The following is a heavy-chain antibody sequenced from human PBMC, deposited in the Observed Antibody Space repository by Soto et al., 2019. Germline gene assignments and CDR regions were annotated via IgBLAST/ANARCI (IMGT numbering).Heavy chain of an antibody. V-gene: IGHV4-59*01. CDR1: GGSFSGYY. J-gene: IGHJ6*03. Sequence: SETLSLTCAVYGGSFSGYYWSWIRQPPGKALECIGYIYYSGSTNYNPSLKSRVTISVDTSKNQFSLKLSSVTAADTAVYFCARLRYNWSSGDYYYYMDVWRKGTTVTVSS. D-gene: IGHD1-20*01. CDR2: IYYSGST. CDR3: ARLRYNWSSGDYYYYMDV.